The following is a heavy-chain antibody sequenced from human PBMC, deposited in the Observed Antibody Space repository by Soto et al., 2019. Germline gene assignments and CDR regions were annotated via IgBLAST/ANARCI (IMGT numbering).Heavy chain of an antibody. Sequence: QVQLQESGPGLVKPSETLSLTCTVSGGSISSYYWSWIRQPPGKGLEWIGYIYYSGSTNYNPSLKSRVTISVDTSKNQFSLKLSSVTAADTAVYYWARVTGRSWFDPWGQGTLVTVSS. CDR3: ARVTGRSWFDP. J-gene: IGHJ5*02. V-gene: IGHV4-59*01. CDR2: IYYSGST. CDR1: GGSISSYY.